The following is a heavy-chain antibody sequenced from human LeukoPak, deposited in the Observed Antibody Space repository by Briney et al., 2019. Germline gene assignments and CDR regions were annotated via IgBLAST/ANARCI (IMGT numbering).Heavy chain of an antibody. Sequence: PGGSLRLSCTASGFTFSSYAMSWVRQAPGKGLEWVSAISGSGGSRYYADSVKGRFTISKDNSKNMMYLQMDSLGVDDTAIYYCAKGSNGDYDNWGQGTLVTVSS. V-gene: IGHV3-23*01. CDR1: GFTFSSYA. CDR3: AKGSNGDYDN. CDR2: ISGSGGSR. J-gene: IGHJ4*02. D-gene: IGHD4-17*01.